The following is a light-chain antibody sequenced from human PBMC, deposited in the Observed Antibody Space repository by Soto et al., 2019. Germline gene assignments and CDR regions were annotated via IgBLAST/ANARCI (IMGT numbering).Light chain of an antibody. J-gene: IGKJ4*01. CDR1: RSLSSDY. CDR2: HAS. V-gene: IGKV3-20*01. CDR3: QQFSSYPLT. Sequence: IVLMQSPDTLSLSPGERATLSCRASRSLSSDYLAWYQQKPGQAPRLLFYHASRRATGTPDRFSGGGSGTDFTLTISRLEPEDFAVYYCQQFSSYPLTFGGGTKVDI.